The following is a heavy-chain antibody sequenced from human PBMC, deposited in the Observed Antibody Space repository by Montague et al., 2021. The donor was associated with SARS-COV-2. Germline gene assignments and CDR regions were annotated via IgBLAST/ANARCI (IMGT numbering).Heavy chain of an antibody. D-gene: IGHD2-2*01. V-gene: IGHV4-39*01. CDR3: ARHPLGYCSSTSCYVG. CDR2: IYYSGST. Sequence: SETLSLTCTVSGGSISSSSYYWGRIRQPPGKGLEWIGSIYYSGSTYYSPSLKSRVTISVDTAKNQFSLKLSSVTAADTPVYYCARHPLGYCSSTSCYVGWGQGTLVTVSS. CDR1: GGSISSSSYY. J-gene: IGHJ4*02.